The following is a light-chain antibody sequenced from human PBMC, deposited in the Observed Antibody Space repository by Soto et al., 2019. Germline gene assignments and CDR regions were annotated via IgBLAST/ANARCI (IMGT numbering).Light chain of an antibody. CDR1: QGIGIY. J-gene: IGKJ2*03. CDR3: LQHNTYPHS. Sequence: DIQMTQSPSSLSASVGDRVTITCRASQGIGIYLGWFQQKPGKPPKRLIYAASTLEGGVPSRFSGSGSGAECTLTISSLQPEDFATYYCLQHNTYPHSFGQGTKLEIK. CDR2: AAS. V-gene: IGKV1-17*01.